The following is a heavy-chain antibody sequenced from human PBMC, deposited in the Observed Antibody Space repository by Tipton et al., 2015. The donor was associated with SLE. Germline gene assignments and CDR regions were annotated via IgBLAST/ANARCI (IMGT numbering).Heavy chain of an antibody. V-gene: IGHV4-31*03. Sequence: TLSLTCTVSGGSISSGGYYWSWIRQHPGKGLEWIGNTYSSGRTYYISSLKSRVTISVDTSKNQFSLNLNSVTAADTAVYFCARKGYRSGWRFDYWGQGSLVTVSS. D-gene: IGHD6-19*01. CDR1: GGSISSGGYY. J-gene: IGHJ4*02. CDR3: ARKGYRSGWRFDY. CDR2: TYSSGRT.